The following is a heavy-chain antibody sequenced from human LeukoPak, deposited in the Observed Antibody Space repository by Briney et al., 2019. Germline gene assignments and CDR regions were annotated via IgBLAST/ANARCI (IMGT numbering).Heavy chain of an antibody. D-gene: IGHD6-19*01. CDR2: IYSGGSA. Sequence: GGSLRLSCAASGITVSSTYMSWVRQAPGKGLEWASVIYSGGSAYYADSVKGRFTISRDNSKNTLYLQMNSLRAEDTAVYYCARQIAVDEFDPWGQGTLVTVSS. J-gene: IGHJ5*02. CDR1: GITVSSTY. CDR3: ARQIAVDEFDP. V-gene: IGHV3-66*04.